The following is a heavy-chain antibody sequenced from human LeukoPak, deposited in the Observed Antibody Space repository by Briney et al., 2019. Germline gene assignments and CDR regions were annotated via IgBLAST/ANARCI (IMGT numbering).Heavy chain of an antibody. CDR1: GDSISSYY. D-gene: IGHD3-16*01. CDR3: ARARRGTIDY. V-gene: IGHV4-59*01. J-gene: IGHJ4*02. CDR2: IYYSGST. Sequence: PSETLSLTCTVSGDSISSYYWSWIRQPPGKGLEWIGYIYYSGSTNYNPSLKSRVTISVDTSKNQFSLKLSSVTAADTAVYYCARARRGTIDYWGQGTLVTVSS.